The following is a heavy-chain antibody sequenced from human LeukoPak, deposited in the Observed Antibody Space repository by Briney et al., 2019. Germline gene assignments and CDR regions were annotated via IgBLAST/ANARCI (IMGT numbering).Heavy chain of an antibody. J-gene: IGHJ2*01. CDR1: GFTFSKYT. D-gene: IGHD2-21*02. V-gene: IGHV3-23*01. CDR2: ISGSGAST. CDR3: AKGPRAGLRYWYFDL. Sequence: GGSLRLSCVASGFTFSKYTMSWVRQAPGKGLEWVSGISGSGASTYSADFVKGRFTISRDTSKNTLYLQLNSLRAEDTAVYFCAKGPRAGLRYWYFDLWGRGSLVTVSS.